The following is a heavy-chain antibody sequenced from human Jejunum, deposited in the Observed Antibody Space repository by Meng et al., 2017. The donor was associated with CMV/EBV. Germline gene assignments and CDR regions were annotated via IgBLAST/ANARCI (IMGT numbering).Heavy chain of an antibody. CDR2: IIGDGTTT. CDR3: GRGNYYAVDV. V-gene: IGHV3-74*01. CDR1: GLAFSAYR. Sequence: SCAAAGLAFSAYRMHWVHQVAGKWLVWVSHIIGDGTTTTYADSVKGRFTISRDNAKNTLYLQMNSLRVEDTGVYYCGRGNYYAVDVWGQGTTVTVSS. J-gene: IGHJ6*02.